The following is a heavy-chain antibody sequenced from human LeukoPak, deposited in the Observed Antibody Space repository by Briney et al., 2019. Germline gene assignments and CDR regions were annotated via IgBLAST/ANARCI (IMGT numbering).Heavy chain of an antibody. CDR1: GFTFSSYG. CDR2: ISYDGSNK. V-gene: IGHV3-30*18. Sequence: GGSLRLSCAASGFTFSSYGMHWVRQAPGKGLEWVAVISYDGSNKYYADSVKGRFTISRDNSKNTLYLQMNSLRAEDTAVYYCAKDPHYGGDPPLVFQHWGQGTLVTVSS. D-gene: IGHD4-23*01. CDR3: AKDPHYGGDPPLVFQH. J-gene: IGHJ1*01.